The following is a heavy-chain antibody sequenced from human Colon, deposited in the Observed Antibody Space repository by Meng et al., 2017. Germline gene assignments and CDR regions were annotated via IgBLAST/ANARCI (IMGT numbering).Heavy chain of an antibody. J-gene: IGHJ4*02. CDR1: GGSVSSAGYQ. D-gene: IGHD1-26*01. CDR2: AST. CDR3: ARDHMGSLDY. V-gene: IGHV4-61*08. Sequence: QVQLQGSGPELGVPSETLFFICSVSGGSVSSAGYQWSWIRQPPGKGLEWIGYASTNYNPSLKSRVTISVDTSKNQFSLRLTSVTAADTAVYYCARDHMGSLDYWGQGILVTVSS.